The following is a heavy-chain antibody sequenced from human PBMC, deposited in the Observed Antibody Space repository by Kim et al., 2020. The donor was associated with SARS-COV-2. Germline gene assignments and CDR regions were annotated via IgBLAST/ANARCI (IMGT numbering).Heavy chain of an antibody. J-gene: IGHJ4*02. CDR3: ASRVGAGRANFAY. D-gene: IGHD3-16*01. V-gene: IGHV7-4-1*02. Sequence: ASVKVSCKASGYNFSDNGVNWVRQAPGQGLEWLGWINTKTGNPTYAQVLSGRFVFSLDTSVSTAYLQISGLEAEDTAIYYCASRVGAGRANFAYWGPGT. CDR1: GYNFSDNG. CDR2: INTKTGNP.